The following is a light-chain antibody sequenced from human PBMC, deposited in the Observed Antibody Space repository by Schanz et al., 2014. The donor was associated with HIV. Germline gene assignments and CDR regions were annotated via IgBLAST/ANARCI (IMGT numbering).Light chain of an antibody. Sequence: DIQMTQSPSSLSASVGDRVTLTCRASQDIRDDLGWYQQSPGKAPKRLIYDASSLQSGVPLRFTGSGSGTEFALSISSLQPDDFATYYCQQYTPYSHTFGQGTTLEI. CDR3: QQYTPYSHT. CDR2: DAS. J-gene: IGKJ2*01. V-gene: IGKV1-17*01. CDR1: QDIRDD.